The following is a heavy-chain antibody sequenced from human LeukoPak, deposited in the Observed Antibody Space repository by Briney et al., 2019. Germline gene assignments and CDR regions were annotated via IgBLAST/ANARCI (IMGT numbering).Heavy chain of an antibody. CDR1: GGSISSYY. D-gene: IGHD3-3*01. CDR3: ARRRWAYYDFWSGYPYYMDV. V-gene: IGHV4-59*01. CDR2: IYYSGST. J-gene: IGHJ6*03. Sequence: SETLSLTCTVSGGSISSYYWSWIRQPPGKRLEWIGYIYYSGSTNYNPSLKSRVTISVDTSKNQFSLKLSSVTAADTAVYYCARRRWAYYDFWSGYPYYMDVWGKGTTVTVSS.